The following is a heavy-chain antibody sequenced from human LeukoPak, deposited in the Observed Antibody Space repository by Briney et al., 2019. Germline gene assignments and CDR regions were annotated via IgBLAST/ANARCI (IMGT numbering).Heavy chain of an antibody. CDR2: INPSGGST. D-gene: IGHD3-10*01. CDR3: ARASYYGSGSLNAFDI. CDR1: GYTFTSYY. J-gene: IGHJ3*02. V-gene: IGHV1-46*01. Sequence: ASVKVSCKASGYTFTSYYMHWVRQAPGQGLEWMGIINPSGGSTSYAQKFQGRVTMTRDTSTSTVYMELSSLRSEDTAVYYCARASYYGSGSLNAFDIWGQGTMVTVSS.